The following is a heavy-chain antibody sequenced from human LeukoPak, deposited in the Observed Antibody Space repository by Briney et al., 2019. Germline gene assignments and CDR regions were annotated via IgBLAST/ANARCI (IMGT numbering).Heavy chain of an antibody. D-gene: IGHD5-24*01. CDR2: INHSGST. CDR3: ARGEDGYNGD. Sequence: SETLSLTCAVYGGSFSGYYWSWIRQPPGKGLEWIGEINHSGSTNYNPSLKSRVTISVDTTKNQFSLKLSSVTAADTAVYYCARGEDGYNGDWGQGTLVTVSS. CDR1: GGSFSGYY. V-gene: IGHV4-34*01. J-gene: IGHJ4*02.